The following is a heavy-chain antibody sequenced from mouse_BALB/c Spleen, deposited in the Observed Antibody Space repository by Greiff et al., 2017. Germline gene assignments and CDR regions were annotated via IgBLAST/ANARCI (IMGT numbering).Heavy chain of an antibody. CDR2: INPSSGYT. J-gene: IGHJ3*01. Sequence: VHLVESGAELARPGASVKMSCKASGYTFTSYTMHWVKQRPGQGLEWIGYINPSSGYTNYNQKFKDKATLTADKSSSTAYMQLSSLTSEDSAVYYCARCGYDVAYWGQGTLVTVSA. D-gene: IGHD2-2*01. CDR3: ARCGYDVAY. V-gene: IGHV1-4*01. CDR1: GYTFTSYT.